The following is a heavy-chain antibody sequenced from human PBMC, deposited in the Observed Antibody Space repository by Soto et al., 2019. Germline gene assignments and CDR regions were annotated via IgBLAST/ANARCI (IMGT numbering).Heavy chain of an antibody. CDR1: GYIFTGYW. CDR2: IYHGDSDT. CDR3: ARREGTGSAY. J-gene: IGHJ4*02. Sequence: PGESLKISCKVSGYIFTGYWIGWVRQMPGKGLEWMGVIYHGDSDTRYSASFQGQVTISADRSISTAYLQWSNLRASDTAMYFCARREGTGSAYWGQGTLVTVSS. V-gene: IGHV5-51*01. D-gene: IGHD6-19*01.